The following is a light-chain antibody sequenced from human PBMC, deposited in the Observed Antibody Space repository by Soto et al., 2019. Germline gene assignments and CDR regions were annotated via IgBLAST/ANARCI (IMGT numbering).Light chain of an antibody. CDR3: SSYTSSSTRV. V-gene: IGLV2-14*03. CDR1: SSDVGGSNF. Sequence: QSVLTQPASVSDSPGQSITISCTGTSSDVGGSNFVSWYQQHPGKPPKLIIYDVANRPSGVSNRFSGSKSGSTASLIISRLQTEDEADYYCSSYTSSSTRVFGTGTKVTVL. CDR2: DVA. J-gene: IGLJ1*01.